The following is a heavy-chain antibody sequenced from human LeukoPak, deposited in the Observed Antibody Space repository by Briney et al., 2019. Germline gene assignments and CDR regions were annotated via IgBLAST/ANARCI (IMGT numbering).Heavy chain of an antibody. CDR2: IHYSGST. CDR3: AALDSSSGWFDP. Sequence: SETPSLTCSVSGTSISSSGYFWGWIRQSPGKGLQWIGSIHYSGSTFYNPSLKSRVTISQDTSKSQFSLKLTSVTAADTAVYYCAALDSSSGWFDPWGRGILVTVAS. CDR1: GTSISSSGYF. V-gene: IGHV4-39*05. J-gene: IGHJ5*02. D-gene: IGHD6-6*01.